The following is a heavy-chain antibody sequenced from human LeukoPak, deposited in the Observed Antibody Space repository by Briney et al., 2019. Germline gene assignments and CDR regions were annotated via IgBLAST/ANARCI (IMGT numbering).Heavy chain of an antibody. CDR3: AKNYYDSSGYYYETYFDY. CDR1: GGSISSSSYY. J-gene: IGHJ4*02. Sequence: NSSETLSLTCTVSGGSISSSSYYWGWIRQPPGKGLEWIGSIYYSGSTYYNPSLKSRVTISVDTSKNQFSLKLSSVTAADTAVYYCAKNYYDSSGYYYETYFDYWGQGTLVTVSS. CDR2: IYYSGST. V-gene: IGHV4-39*01. D-gene: IGHD3-22*01.